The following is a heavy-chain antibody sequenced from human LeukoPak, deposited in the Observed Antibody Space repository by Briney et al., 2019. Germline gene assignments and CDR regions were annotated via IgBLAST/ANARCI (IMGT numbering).Heavy chain of an antibody. Sequence: SETLSLTCTVSGDSIGSYYWSWLRQPPGKGLEWIGRIYTSGSTNYNPSLKSRVTMSVDTSKNQFSLKLSSVTAADTAVYYCARDSGSYNFDYWGQGTLVTVSS. D-gene: IGHD3-10*01. V-gene: IGHV4-4*07. CDR2: IYTSGST. CDR1: GDSIGSYY. CDR3: ARDSGSYNFDY. J-gene: IGHJ4*02.